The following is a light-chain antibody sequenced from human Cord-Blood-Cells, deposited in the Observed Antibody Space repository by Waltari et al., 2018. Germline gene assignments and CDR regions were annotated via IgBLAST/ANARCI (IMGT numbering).Light chain of an antibody. CDR1: SSDVGSYNL. V-gene: IGLV2-23*01. CDR2: EGS. Sequence: QSALTQPASVSGSPGQSITISCPGTSSDVGSYNLVSWYQQHPSKAPKLMIYEGSKRPSGVSNRFSGSKSGNTASRTISGLQAEDEADYYCCSYTGSSTYVFGTGTKVTVL. J-gene: IGLJ1*01. CDR3: CSYTGSSTYV.